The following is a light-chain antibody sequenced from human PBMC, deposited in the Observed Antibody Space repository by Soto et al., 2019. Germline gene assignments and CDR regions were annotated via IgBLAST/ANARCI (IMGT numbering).Light chain of an antibody. CDR3: HQYATSPWT. CDR1: QSVSSNY. Sequence: EIVLTQSPGTLSLSPGERATLSCRASQSVSSNYLAWYQQKPGQAPGLLIHGASSRATGIPDRFSGSGSGTDFTLTISRLEPEDFAVYYCHQYATSPWTFGQGTKVEIK. V-gene: IGKV3-20*01. J-gene: IGKJ1*01. CDR2: GAS.